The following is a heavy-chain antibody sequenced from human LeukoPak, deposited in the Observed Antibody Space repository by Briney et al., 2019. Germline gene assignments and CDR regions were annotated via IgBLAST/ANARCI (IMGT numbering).Heavy chain of an antibody. CDR3: ARDLLSGYSSSRTFDY. CDR1: GFTFDDYA. V-gene: IGHV3-9*01. J-gene: IGHJ4*02. Sequence: GRSLRLSCAASGFTFDDYAMHWVRQAPGKGLEWVSGISWNSGSIGYADSVKGRFTISRDNAKNSLYLQMNSLRAEDTAVYYCARDLLSGYSSSRTFDYWGQGTLVTVSS. CDR2: ISWNSGSI. D-gene: IGHD6-13*01.